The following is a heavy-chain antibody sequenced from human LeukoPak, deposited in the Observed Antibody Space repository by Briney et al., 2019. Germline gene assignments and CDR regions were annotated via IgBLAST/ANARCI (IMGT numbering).Heavy chain of an antibody. CDR3: ARAYSSSWYWFDP. D-gene: IGHD6-13*01. J-gene: IGHJ5*02. CDR2: IYHSGST. V-gene: IGHV4-30-2*01. CDR1: GGSISSGGYS. Sequence: SETLSLTCAVSGGSISSGGYSWSWIRQPPGKGLEWIGYIYHSGSTYYNPSLKSRVTISVDRSKNQFSLKLSSVTTADTAVYYCARAYSSSWYWFDPWGQGTLVTVSS.